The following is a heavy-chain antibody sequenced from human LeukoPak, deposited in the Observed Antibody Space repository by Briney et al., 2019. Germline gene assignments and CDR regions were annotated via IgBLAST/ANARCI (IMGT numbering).Heavy chain of an antibody. V-gene: IGHV4-39*07. CDR3: ARAVAGTYYYYMDV. J-gene: IGHJ6*03. CDR2: IYYSGST. Sequence: SETLSLTCTVSGGSISSSSYYWGWIRQPPGKGLEWIGSIYYSGSTYYNPSLKSRVTISVDTSKNQFSLKLSSVTAADTAVYYCARAVAGTYYYYMDVWSKGTTVTVSS. CDR1: GGSISSSSYY. D-gene: IGHD6-19*01.